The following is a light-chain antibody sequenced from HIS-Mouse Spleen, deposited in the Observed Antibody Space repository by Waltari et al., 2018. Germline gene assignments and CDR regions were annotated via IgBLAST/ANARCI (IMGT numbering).Light chain of an antibody. Sequence: SSELTQDPAVSVALGQTVSITCQGDSLRSYYASWYQQKPGQAPVLVLYGKNNRTSGIPDRFSGYSSGNTASLTITGAQAEDEADYYCNSRDSSGNVVFGGGTKLTVL. CDR2: GKN. CDR1: SLRSYY. CDR3: NSRDSSGNVV. J-gene: IGLJ2*01. V-gene: IGLV3-19*01.